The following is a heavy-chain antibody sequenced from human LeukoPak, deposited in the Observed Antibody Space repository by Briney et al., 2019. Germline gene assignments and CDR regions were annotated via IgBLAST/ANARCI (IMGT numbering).Heavy chain of an antibody. CDR2: IFYTGGT. V-gene: IGHV4-39*07. Sequence: SETLSLTCSVSGGSITSSSYYWGWIRQPPEQGLEWIGSIFYTGGTNSSPSLKSRVTMSVDTSKNQFSLKLSSVTAADTAVHYCAGRPDYGVTTTAYYYGMDVWGQGTTVTVSS. CDR1: GGSITSSSYY. CDR3: AGRPDYGVTTTAYYYGMDV. J-gene: IGHJ6*02. D-gene: IGHD4-17*01.